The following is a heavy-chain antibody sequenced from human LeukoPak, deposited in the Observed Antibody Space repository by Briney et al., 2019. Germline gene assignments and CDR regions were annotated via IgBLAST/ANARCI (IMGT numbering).Heavy chain of an antibody. D-gene: IGHD5-18*01. CDR3: ASDGYSYGSTYYSYYGMDV. CDR2: IKQDGSEK. V-gene: IGHV3-7*01. CDR1: GFTFSSYW. J-gene: IGHJ6*02. Sequence: PGGSLRLSCAASGFTFSSYWMSWVRQAPGKGLEWVANIKQDGSEKYYVDSVKGRFTISRDNAKNSLYLQMNSLRAEDTAVYYCASDGYSYGSTYYSYYGMDVWGQGTTVTVSS.